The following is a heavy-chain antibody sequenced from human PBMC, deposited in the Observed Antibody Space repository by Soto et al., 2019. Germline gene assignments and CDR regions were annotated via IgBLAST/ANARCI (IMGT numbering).Heavy chain of an antibody. CDR1: GFTFSSYG. Sequence: PGGSLRLSCAASGFTFSSYGMHWVRQAPGKGLEWVAVISYDGSNKYYADSVKGRFTISRDNSKNTLYLQMNSLRAEDTAVYYCAKDGEAVAAKSLASDWGQGTLVTVSS. D-gene: IGHD6-19*01. V-gene: IGHV3-30*18. J-gene: IGHJ4*02. CDR3: AKDGEAVAAKSLASD. CDR2: ISYDGSNK.